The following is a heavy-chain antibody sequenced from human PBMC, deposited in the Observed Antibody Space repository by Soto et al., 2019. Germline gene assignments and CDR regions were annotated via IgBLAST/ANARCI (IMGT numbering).Heavy chain of an antibody. J-gene: IGHJ6*02. CDR1: GYTFTGYY. V-gene: IGHV1-2*02. CDR2: INPNSGGT. Sequence: ASVKVSCKASGYTFTGYYMHWVRQAPGQGLEWMGWINPNSGGTNYAQKFQGRVTMTRDTSISTAYMELSRLRSDDTAVYYCARDLRITIFGVELWGMDVWGQGTTVTVSS. CDR3: ARDLRITIFGVELWGMDV. D-gene: IGHD3-3*01.